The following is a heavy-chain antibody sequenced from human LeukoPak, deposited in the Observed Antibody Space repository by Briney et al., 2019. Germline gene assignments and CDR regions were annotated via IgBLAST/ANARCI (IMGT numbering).Heavy chain of an antibody. D-gene: IGHD3-10*01. Sequence: GGSLRLSCAASGFTFSSYSMNWVRQAPGKGLEWVSSISSSSSYIYYADSVKGRFTISRDNAKNSLYLQMNSLRAEDTAVYYCASSSGSFSYYYYYYMDVWGKGTTVTVSS. V-gene: IGHV3-21*01. J-gene: IGHJ6*03. CDR3: ASSSGSFSYYYYYYMDV. CDR2: ISSSSSYI. CDR1: GFTFSSYS.